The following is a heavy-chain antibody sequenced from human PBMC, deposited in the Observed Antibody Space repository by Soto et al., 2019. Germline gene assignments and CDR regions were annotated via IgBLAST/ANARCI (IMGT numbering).Heavy chain of an antibody. CDR3: AKDKWLPYFYY. D-gene: IGHD6-19*01. J-gene: IGHJ4*02. Sequence: QVQLVESGGGVVQPGRSLRLSCAASGFTFSSYGMHWVRQAPGKGLEWVAVISYDGSNKYYADSVKGRFTISRDNSKNTLYLQMNSLRAEDTAVYYCAKDKWLPYFYYWGQRTLVTVSS. V-gene: IGHV3-30*18. CDR1: GFTFSSYG. CDR2: ISYDGSNK.